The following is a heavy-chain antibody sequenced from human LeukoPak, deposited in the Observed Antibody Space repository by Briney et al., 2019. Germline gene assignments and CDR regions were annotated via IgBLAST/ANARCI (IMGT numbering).Heavy chain of an antibody. CDR3: ATPIVVVVAATSDY. CDR1: GFTFSSYA. V-gene: IGHV3-23*01. CDR2: ISGSGGST. D-gene: IGHD2-15*01. J-gene: IGHJ4*02. Sequence: RPGGSLRLSCAASGFTFSSYAMSWVRQAPGKGLEWVSAISGSGGSTYYADSVKGRFTISRDNSKNTLYLQMNSPRAEDTAVYYCATPIVVVVAATSDYWGQGTLVTVSS.